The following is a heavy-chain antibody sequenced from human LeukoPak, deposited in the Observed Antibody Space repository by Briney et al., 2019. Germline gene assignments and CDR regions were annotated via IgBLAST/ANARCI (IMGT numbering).Heavy chain of an antibody. J-gene: IGHJ4*02. Sequence: PGGSLRLSCAASGFTFSSYVMHWVRQAPGKGLEWVAVIWYDGSNKYYADSVKGRFTISRDNSKNTLYLQMNSLRAEDTAVYYCARDRVLDYYDSSGYYPDYWGQGTLVTVSS. CDR3: ARDRVLDYYDSSGYYPDY. CDR2: IWYDGSNK. D-gene: IGHD3-22*01. V-gene: IGHV3-33*01. CDR1: GFTFSSYV.